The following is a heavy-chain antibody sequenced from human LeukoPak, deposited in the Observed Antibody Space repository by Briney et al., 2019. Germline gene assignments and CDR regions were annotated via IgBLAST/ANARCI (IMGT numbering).Heavy chain of an antibody. V-gene: IGHV4-34*01. CDR1: GGSFSGYY. CDR2: IYHSGST. CDR3: ARSPFRGLPFDS. Sequence: SETLSLTCAVYGGSFSGYYWSWIRQPPGKGLEWIGEIYHSGSTNYNPSLKSRVTISVDTSKNQFSPKLSSVTAADTAVYYCARSPFRGLPFDSWGQGTLVTVSS. D-gene: IGHD5-24*01. J-gene: IGHJ5*01.